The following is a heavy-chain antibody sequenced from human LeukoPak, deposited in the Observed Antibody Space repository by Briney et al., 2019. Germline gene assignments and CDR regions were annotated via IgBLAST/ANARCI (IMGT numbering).Heavy chain of an antibody. J-gene: IGHJ1*01. V-gene: IGHV3-23*01. CDR3: TRNSGWYGLS. Sequence: GGSLRLSCTVSGFTLSSYEMNWIRQAPGKGLEWVSSIDYDGGSGHYAGSVKGRFTISRDNSNNTLFLHLNSLRGEDTAVYYCTRNSGWYGLSWGQGTLVTVSS. D-gene: IGHD6-19*01. CDR1: GFTLSSYE. CDR2: IDYDGGSG.